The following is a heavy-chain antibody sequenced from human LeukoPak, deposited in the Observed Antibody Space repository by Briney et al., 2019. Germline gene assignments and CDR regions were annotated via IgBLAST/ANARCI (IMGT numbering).Heavy chain of an antibody. CDR1: GFTFSSSG. CDR2: IRYDGSEK. D-gene: IGHD6-19*01. J-gene: IGHJ4*02. CDR3: AKRADWWGIAVAADY. V-gene: IGHV3-30*02. Sequence: GGSLRLSCAASGFTFSSSGMHWVRQGPGKGLEWVAFIRYDGSEKYYTDSVKGRFTVSRDSSKNTLYLQMNSLRPEDTAVYYCAKRADWWGIAVAADYWGQGTLVTVSS.